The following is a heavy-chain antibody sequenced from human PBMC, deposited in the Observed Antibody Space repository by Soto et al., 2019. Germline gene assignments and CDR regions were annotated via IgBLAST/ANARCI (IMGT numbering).Heavy chain of an antibody. CDR1: GFPFGDFG. CDR2: ISYDGSNK. V-gene: IGHV3-30*03. CDR3: ARDPLVGIAVAADAFDI. J-gene: IGHJ3*02. D-gene: IGHD6-19*01. Sequence: PGGSLRLSCAASGFPFGDFGMHWVRQAPGKGLEWVAVISYDGSNKYYADSVKGRFTISRDNSKNTLYLQMNSPRAEDTAVYYCARDPLVGIAVAADAFDIWGQGTMVTVSS.